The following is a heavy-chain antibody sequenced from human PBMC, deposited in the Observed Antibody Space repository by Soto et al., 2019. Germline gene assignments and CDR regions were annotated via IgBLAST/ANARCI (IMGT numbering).Heavy chain of an antibody. Sequence: EVQLLESGGGLVQPGGSLRLYCVASGFNFNFYAMSWVRRAPGKGLEWVSAISGSGSGTFYSDSVKGRFTISRDNPKNTLFLEMNSLRPEDAAVYYCAKDRIQDCTSTSCYRGGDSWGQGTLVTVSS. CDR2: ISGSGSGT. CDR3: AKDRIQDCTSTSCYRGGDS. J-gene: IGHJ4*02. V-gene: IGHV3-23*01. D-gene: IGHD2-2*01. CDR1: GFNFNFYA.